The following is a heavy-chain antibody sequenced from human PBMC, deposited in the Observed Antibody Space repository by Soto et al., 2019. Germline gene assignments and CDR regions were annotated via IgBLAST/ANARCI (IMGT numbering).Heavy chain of an antibody. Sequence: PGGSLRLSCAASGFTFSSYSMNWVRLAPGKGLEWVSHIGSSSSPIYYADSVKGRFTISRDNAKNSLYLQMNSLRAEDTAVYYCAILPHGLRGVSRNSYMDVWGKGTTVNVSS. CDR1: GFTFSSYS. V-gene: IGHV3-48*01. J-gene: IGHJ6*03. CDR3: AILPHGLRGVSRNSYMDV. D-gene: IGHD3-10*01. CDR2: IGSSSSPI.